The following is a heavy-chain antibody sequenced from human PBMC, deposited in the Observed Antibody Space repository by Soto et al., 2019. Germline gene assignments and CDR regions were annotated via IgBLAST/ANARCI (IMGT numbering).Heavy chain of an antibody. Sequence: GGSPRLSCAASGFTFSSYGMHWVRQDPGKGLEWVAVIWYDGSNKYYADSVKGRFTISRDNSKNTLYLQMNSLRAEDTAVYYCARDIVVVVAATPGSYYYYMDVWGKGTTVTVSS. V-gene: IGHV3-33*01. CDR1: GFTFSSYG. D-gene: IGHD2-15*01. J-gene: IGHJ6*03. CDR3: ARDIVVVVAATPGSYYYYMDV. CDR2: IWYDGSNK.